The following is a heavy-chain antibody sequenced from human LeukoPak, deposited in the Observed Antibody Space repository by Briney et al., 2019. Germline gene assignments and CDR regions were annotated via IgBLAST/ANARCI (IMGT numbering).Heavy chain of an antibody. CDR2: ISAYNGNT. CDR1: GYIFTNYG. Sequence: ATVKVSCKASGYIFTNYGISWVRQAPGPGLEWMGWISAYNGNTNYAQKLQGRVTMTTDTSTSTAYMEVRNLRSDDTAVYYCARLSRNYPLDYWGQGTLVTVSS. CDR3: ARLSRNYPLDY. V-gene: IGHV1-18*01. D-gene: IGHD1-7*01. J-gene: IGHJ4*02.